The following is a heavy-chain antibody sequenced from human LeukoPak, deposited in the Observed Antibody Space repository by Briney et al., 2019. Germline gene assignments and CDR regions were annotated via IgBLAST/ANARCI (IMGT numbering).Heavy chain of an antibody. J-gene: IGHJ5*02. CDR1: GDSISSGTYY. CDR3: ARGVGSSSSNCFDP. V-gene: IGHV4-61*02. Sequence: PSETLSLTCTVSGDSISSGTYYWSSIRQPAGKGLEWIGRVYSSGSTNYNPSLKSRVTISIDTSKNQFSLKLSSVTAADTATYFSARGVGSSSSNCFDPWGQGTLVTVSS. CDR2: VYSSGST. D-gene: IGHD6-6*01.